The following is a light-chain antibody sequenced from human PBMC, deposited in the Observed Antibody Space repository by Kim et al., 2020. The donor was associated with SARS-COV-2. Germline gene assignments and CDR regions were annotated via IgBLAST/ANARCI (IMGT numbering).Light chain of an antibody. CDR3: QQRSFLVT. J-gene: IGKJ5*01. Sequence: SLSPGERATLACRASQSVGNYLAWYQLNPGQAPRLLIYDAANRATGIPARFSGSGSGTDSTLSVSSLEPEDFAVYYCQQRSFLVTFGQGTRLEIK. CDR2: DAA. CDR1: QSVGNY. V-gene: IGKV3-11*01.